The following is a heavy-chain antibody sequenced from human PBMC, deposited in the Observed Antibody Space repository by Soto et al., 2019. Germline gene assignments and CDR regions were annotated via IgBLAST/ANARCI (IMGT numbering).Heavy chain of an antibody. J-gene: IGHJ5*02. D-gene: IGHD3-10*01. CDR3: AREEGFRITMDRGRWFDP. Sequence: SETLSLTCAVSGYSISSGYYWGWIRQPPGKGLEWIGSIYHSGSTYYNPSLKSRVTISVDTSKNQFSLKLSSVTAADTAVYYCAREEGFRITMDRGRWFDPWGQGTLVTVSS. V-gene: IGHV4-38-2*01. CDR2: IYHSGST. CDR1: GYSISSGYY.